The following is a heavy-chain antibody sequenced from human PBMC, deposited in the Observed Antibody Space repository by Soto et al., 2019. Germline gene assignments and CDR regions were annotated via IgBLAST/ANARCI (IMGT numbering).Heavy chain of an antibody. D-gene: IGHD3-16*01. V-gene: IGHV4-59*08. CDR2: IYYSGST. Sequence: SETLSLTCTVSGGSINSYYWSWIRQPPGKGLEWIGYIYYSGSTNYNPSLKSRVTISVDTSKNQFSLKLSSVTAADTAVYYCARRYVTLFDYWGQGTLVTVSS. J-gene: IGHJ4*02. CDR3: ARRYVTLFDY. CDR1: GGSINSYY.